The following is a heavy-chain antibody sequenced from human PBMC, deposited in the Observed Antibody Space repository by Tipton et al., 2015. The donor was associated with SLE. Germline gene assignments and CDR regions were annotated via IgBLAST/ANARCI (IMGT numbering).Heavy chain of an antibody. CDR3: ARGCSSSTCEPFYFFGMDV. CDR2: IYNGGST. Sequence: TLSLTCTVSGDSFSSGSSSWNWVRQPAGKGLEWIGLIYNGGSTNYSPSLESRVTITVDMSKNQFSLRLISVTAADTAVYYCARGCSSSTCEPFYFFGMDVWGQGTTVTVSS. J-gene: IGHJ6*02. CDR1: GDSFSSGSSS. D-gene: IGHD2-2*01. V-gene: IGHV4-61*02.